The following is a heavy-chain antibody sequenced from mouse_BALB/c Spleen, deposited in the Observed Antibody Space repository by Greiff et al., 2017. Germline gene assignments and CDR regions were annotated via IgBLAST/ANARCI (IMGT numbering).Heavy chain of an antibody. J-gene: IGHJ2*01. D-gene: IGHD1-2*01. CDR3: LTTATDY. V-gene: IGHV1-87*01. CDR1: GYTFTSYW. Sequence: QVQLKESGAELARPGASVKLSCKASGYTFTSYWMQWVKQRPGQGLEWIGAIYPGDGDTRYTQKFKGKATLTADKSSSTAYMQLSSLASEDSAVYYCLTTATDYWGQGTTLTVSS. CDR2: IYPGDGDT.